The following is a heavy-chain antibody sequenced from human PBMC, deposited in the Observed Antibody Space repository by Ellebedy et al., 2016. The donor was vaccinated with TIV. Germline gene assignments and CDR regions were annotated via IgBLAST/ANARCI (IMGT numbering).Heavy chain of an antibody. D-gene: IGHD3-16*01. CDR3: ARDGVTPDY. V-gene: IGHV3-7*01. CDR2: IKQDGSEK. CDR1: GFTFSSYW. Sequence: GESLKISXAASGFTFSSYWMSWVRQAPGKGLEWVANIKQDGSEKYYVDSVKGRFTISRDNAKNSLYLQMNSLRDEDTAVYYCARDGVTPDYWGQGTLVTVSS. J-gene: IGHJ4*02.